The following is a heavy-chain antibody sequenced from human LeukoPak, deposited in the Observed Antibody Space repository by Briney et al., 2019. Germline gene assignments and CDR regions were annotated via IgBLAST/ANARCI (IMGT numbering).Heavy chain of an antibody. J-gene: IGHJ4*02. Sequence: PSETLSLTCTVSGGSISSYYWSWIRQPPAKGLEWIGYIYYSGSTNYNPSLKSRVTISVDTSKNQFSLKLSSVTAADTAVYYCARDSEAYYFDYWGQGTLVTVSS. CDR1: GGSISSYY. V-gene: IGHV4-59*01. CDR2: IYYSGST. CDR3: ARDSEAYYFDY.